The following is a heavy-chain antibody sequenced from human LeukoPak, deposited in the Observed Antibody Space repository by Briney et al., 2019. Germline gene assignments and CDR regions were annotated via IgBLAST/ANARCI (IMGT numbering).Heavy chain of an antibody. J-gene: IGHJ6*03. Sequence: SETLSLTCTVSGGSISSYYWGWIRQPPGKGLEWIGYIYYSGSTNYNPSLKSRVTISVDTSKNQFSLKLSSVTAADTAVYYCARAPSGRLYYYYYMDVWGKGTTVTVSS. V-gene: IGHV4-59*01. CDR1: GGSISSYY. D-gene: IGHD2-15*01. CDR3: ARAPSGRLYYYYYMDV. CDR2: IYYSGST.